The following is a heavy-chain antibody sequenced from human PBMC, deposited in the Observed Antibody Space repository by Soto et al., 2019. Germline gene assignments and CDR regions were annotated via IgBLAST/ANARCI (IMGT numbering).Heavy chain of an antibody. CDR1: GGSISSYY. CDR3: ARYSSGWHDAFDI. CDR2: IYYSGST. Sequence: SETLSLTCTVSGGSISSYYWSWIRQPPGKGLEWIGYIYYSGSTNYNPSLKSRVTISVDTSNNQFSLKLSSVTAADTAVYYCARYSSGWHDAFDIWGQGTMLTVSS. J-gene: IGHJ3*02. D-gene: IGHD6-19*01. V-gene: IGHV4-59*01.